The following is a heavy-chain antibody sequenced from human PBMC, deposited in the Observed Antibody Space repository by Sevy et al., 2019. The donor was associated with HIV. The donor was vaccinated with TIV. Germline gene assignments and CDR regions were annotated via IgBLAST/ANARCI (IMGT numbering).Heavy chain of an antibody. CDR3: AREGTLITMLL. CDR1: GYTFNNFG. D-gene: IGHD3-10*02. Sequence: ASVKVSCKASGYTFNNFGISWVRQAPGQGLEWMGWINPHNGNTKYAQKLQDRVTMTTDTSTSTAYMELRSLGSDDTAVYYCAREGTLITMLLWGQGTLVTVSS. CDR2: INPHNGNT. J-gene: IGHJ4*02. V-gene: IGHV1-18*01.